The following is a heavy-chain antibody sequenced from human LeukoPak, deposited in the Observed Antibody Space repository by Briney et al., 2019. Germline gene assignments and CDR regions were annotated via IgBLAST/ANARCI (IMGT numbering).Heavy chain of an antibody. Sequence: GRSLRLSCAASGFMFDDYAMHWVRQAPGKGLEWVSGISWNSGSVDYADFVKGRFTISRDNAKNSLYLQMNSLRAEDTGLYYCAKDVASYSSTWYFDYYYGMDVWGQGTTVTVSS. CDR2: ISWNSGSV. V-gene: IGHV3-9*01. CDR3: AKDVASYSSTWYFDYYYGMDV. J-gene: IGHJ6*02. D-gene: IGHD6-13*01. CDR1: GFMFDDYA.